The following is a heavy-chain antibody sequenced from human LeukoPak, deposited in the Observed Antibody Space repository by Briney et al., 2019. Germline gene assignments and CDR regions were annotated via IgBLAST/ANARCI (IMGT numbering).Heavy chain of an antibody. Sequence: SETLSLTCTVSGGSISSYYWSWIRQPPGKGLEWIGYIYCSGSTNYNPSLKSRVTISVDTSKNQFSLKLSSVTAADTAVYYCARVRYSSGWYPPAFDYWGQGTLVTVSS. V-gene: IGHV4-59*01. D-gene: IGHD6-19*01. CDR2: IYCSGST. J-gene: IGHJ4*02. CDR1: GGSISSYY. CDR3: ARVRYSSGWYPPAFDY.